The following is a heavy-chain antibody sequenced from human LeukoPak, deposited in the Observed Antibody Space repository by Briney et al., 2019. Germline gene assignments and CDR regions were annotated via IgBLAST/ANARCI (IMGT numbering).Heavy chain of an antibody. CDR3: ARDSHYDILSWFDP. CDR2: INPSGGST. Sequence: GASVKVSCKASGYTFTSYYMHWVRQAPGQGLEWMGIINPSGGSTSYAQKFQGRVTITADESTSTAYMELSSLRSEDTAVYYCARDSHYDILSWFDPWGQGTLVTVSS. CDR1: GYTFTSYY. V-gene: IGHV1-46*01. D-gene: IGHD3-9*01. J-gene: IGHJ5*02.